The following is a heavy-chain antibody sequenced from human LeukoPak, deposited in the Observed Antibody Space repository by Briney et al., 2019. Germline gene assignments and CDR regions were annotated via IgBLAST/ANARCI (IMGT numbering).Heavy chain of an antibody. CDR3: ASKRV. CDR2: ITWDSNSI. Sequence: PGRSLRLSCVASGFNVEDYAMHWVRQAPGKGLEWVSGITWDSNSIDYADSVKGRFTTSRDNAQNSLTLHMNGLRLEDTALYLCASKRVWGQGTLVTVSS. V-gene: IGHV3-9*01. J-gene: IGHJ4*02. D-gene: IGHD6-25*01. CDR1: GFNVEDYA.